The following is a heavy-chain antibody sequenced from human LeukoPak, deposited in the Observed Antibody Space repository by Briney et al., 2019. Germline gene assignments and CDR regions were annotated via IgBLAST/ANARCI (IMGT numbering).Heavy chain of an antibody. J-gene: IGHJ5*02. Sequence: GASVKVSCKTSGYTFTSYGISWVRQAPGQGLEWMGWISAHNGNTNYAPKLQGRVTMTTDTSTSTAYMELRSLRFDDTAVYYCARDRSPYYYDTSGHLNWFDPWGQGTLVTVSP. CDR3: ARDRSPYYYDTSGHLNWFDP. CDR2: ISAHNGNT. D-gene: IGHD3-22*01. CDR1: GYTFTSYG. V-gene: IGHV1-18*01.